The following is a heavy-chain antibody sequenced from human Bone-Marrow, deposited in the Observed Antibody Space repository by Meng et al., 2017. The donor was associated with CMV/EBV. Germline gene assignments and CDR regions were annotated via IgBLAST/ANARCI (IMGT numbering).Heavy chain of an antibody. D-gene: IGHD2-2*01. V-gene: IGHV3-15*01. Sequence: GESLKISCAASGFTFSNAWMSWVRQAPGKGLEWVGRIKSKTDGGTTDYAAPVKGRFTISRDDSKNTLYLQMNSLKTEDTAVYYCTTEDIVVVPAAMSPPYYYYGMDVWGQGTTVSGSS. J-gene: IGHJ6*01. CDR3: TTEDIVVVPAAMSPPYYYYGMDV. CDR2: IKSKTDGGTT. CDR1: GFTFSNAW.